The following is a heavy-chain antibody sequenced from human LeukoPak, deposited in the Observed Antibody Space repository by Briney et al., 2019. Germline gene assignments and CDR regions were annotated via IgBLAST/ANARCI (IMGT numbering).Heavy chain of an antibody. CDR3: ARGGRGSSWFDN. CDR2: ISTAGDT. J-gene: IGHJ4*02. V-gene: IGHV3-13*01. D-gene: IGHD6-13*01. CDR1: GFTFRSYD. Sequence: PGGSLRLSWAASGFTFRSYDMHWVRQATGTGLEWVSAISTAGDTTYPDSVKGRFTISRENAKNSLYLQRSALRAGDTAVYYCARGGRGSSWFDNWGQGTLVTVSS.